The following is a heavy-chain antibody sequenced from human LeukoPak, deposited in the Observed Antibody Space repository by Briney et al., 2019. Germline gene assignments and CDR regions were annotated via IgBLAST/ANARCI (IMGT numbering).Heavy chain of an antibody. J-gene: IGHJ4*02. V-gene: IGHV4-30-2*01. Sequence: SETLSLTCTVSGGSISSGGYYWSWIRQPPGKGLEWIGYIYHSGSTYYNPSLKSRVIISVDRSKNQFSLKLSSVTAADTAVYYCARILGSGVGYWGQGTLVTVSS. CDR3: ARILGSGVGY. CDR1: GGSISSGGYY. D-gene: IGHD3-10*01. CDR2: IYHSGST.